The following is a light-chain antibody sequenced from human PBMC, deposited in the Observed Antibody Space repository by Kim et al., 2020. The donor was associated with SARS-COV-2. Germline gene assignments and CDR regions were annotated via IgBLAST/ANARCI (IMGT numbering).Light chain of an antibody. V-gene: IGLV10-54*01. J-gene: IGLJ2*01. Sequence: QAGLTQPPSVSKGLRQTATLTCTGNSNNVGNQGAAWLQQHQGHPPKLLSYRNSNRPSGISERFSASRSGDTASLTITGLQPEDEADYYCSAWDSSLSAWVFGGGTQLTVL. CDR3: SAWDSSLSAWV. CDR2: RNS. CDR1: SNNVGNQG.